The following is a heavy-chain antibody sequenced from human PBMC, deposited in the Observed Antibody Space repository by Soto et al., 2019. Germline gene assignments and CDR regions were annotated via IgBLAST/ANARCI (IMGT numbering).Heavy chain of an antibody. D-gene: IGHD6-6*01. CDR1: GGSFSDYY. CDR2: INHSGST. Sequence: SETLSLTCAVYGGSFSDYYWRWIRQPAGKGLEWIGEINHSGSTNYNPSLKSRVTMSVDTSKNQFSLKLSSVTAADTAVYYCARTSRFDCWGQGTLVTVSS. CDR3: ARTSRFDC. J-gene: IGHJ4*02. V-gene: IGHV4-34*01.